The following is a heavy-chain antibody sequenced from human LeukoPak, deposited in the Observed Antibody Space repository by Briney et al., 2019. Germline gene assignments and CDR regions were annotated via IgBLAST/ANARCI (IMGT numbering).Heavy chain of an antibody. J-gene: IGHJ4*02. V-gene: IGHV4-39*07. CDR2: IYYSGST. CDR1: GGSISSSSYY. CDR3: ARENDRYGRIDY. Sequence: SETLSLTCTVSGGSISSSSYYWGWIRQPPGKGPEWIGSIYYSGSTYYNPSLKSRVIITIDTSKNQFSLRLSSLTAADTAVYYCARENDRYGRIDYWGQGTQVTVSS. D-gene: IGHD5-18*01.